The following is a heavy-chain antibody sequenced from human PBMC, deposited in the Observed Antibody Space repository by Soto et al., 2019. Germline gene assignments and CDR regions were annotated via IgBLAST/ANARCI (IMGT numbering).Heavy chain of an antibody. CDR3: AKGYNYDFWSGLGRQNDAFDI. CDR1: GFTFSSYA. Sequence: GSLRLSCAASGFTFSSYAMSWVRQAPGKGLEWVSAISGSGGSTYYADSVKGRFTISRDNSKNTLYLQMNSLRAEDTAVYYCAKGYNYDFWSGLGRQNDAFDIWGQGTMVTVSS. CDR2: ISGSGGST. V-gene: IGHV3-23*01. J-gene: IGHJ3*02. D-gene: IGHD3-3*01.